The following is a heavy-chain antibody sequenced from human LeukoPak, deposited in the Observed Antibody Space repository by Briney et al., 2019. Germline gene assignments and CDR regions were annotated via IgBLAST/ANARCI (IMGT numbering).Heavy chain of an antibody. CDR3: WAIVTTIKLDF. V-gene: IGHV4-39*01. J-gene: IGHJ4*02. Sequence: PSETLSLTCTVSGGSIRSSYYYWGWIRQPPGKGLEWIGSVSHSGSINYDPSLKNRVTISVDTSKNQFSLKLSSVTAADTAVYYCWAIVTTIKLDFWGQGTLVTVSS. D-gene: IGHD5-12*01. CDR1: GGSIRSSYYY. CDR2: VSHSGSI.